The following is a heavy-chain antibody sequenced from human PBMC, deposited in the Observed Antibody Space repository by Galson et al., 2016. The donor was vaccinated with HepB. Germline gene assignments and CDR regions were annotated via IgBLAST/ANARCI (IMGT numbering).Heavy chain of an antibody. CDR1: GYSFADFW. D-gene: IGHD6-13*01. V-gene: IGHV5-51*03. CDR3: ARSAAATGDFDY. Sequence: QSGAEVKQPGESLKISCKASGYSFADFWIGWVRQMPGKGLEWIGIIFPADSDTRYSPSFQGQVTISAGKSISTAYLQWSSLKASDTAMYYCARSAAATGDFDYWGQGTLVTVSS. CDR2: IFPADSDT. J-gene: IGHJ4*02.